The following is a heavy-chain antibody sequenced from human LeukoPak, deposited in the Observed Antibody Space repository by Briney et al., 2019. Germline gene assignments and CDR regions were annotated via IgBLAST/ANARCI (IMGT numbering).Heavy chain of an antibody. Sequence: GESLQISCKGSGYSFTSYWIGWVRQMPGKGLEWMGIIYPGDSDTRYSPSFQGQVTISADKSISTAYLQWSSLKASDTAMYYCARRYYGSGSYYNWFDPWGQGTVVTVSS. J-gene: IGHJ5*02. CDR1: GYSFTSYW. CDR3: ARRYYGSGSYYNWFDP. D-gene: IGHD3-10*01. CDR2: IYPGDSDT. V-gene: IGHV5-51*01.